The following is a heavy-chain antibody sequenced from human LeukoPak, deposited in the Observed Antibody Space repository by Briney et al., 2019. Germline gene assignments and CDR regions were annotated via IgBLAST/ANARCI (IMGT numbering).Heavy chain of an antibody. V-gene: IGHV4-59*12. J-gene: IGHJ6*03. D-gene: IGHD6-13*01. Sequence: NPSETLSLTCTVSGGSISSYYWSWIRQPPGKGLEWIGYIYYSGSTNYNPSLKSRVTISVDTSKNQFSLKLSSVTAADTAVYYCARIRRNSSSWPKYYYYYYMDVWGKGTTVTISS. CDR1: GGSISSYY. CDR2: IYYSGST. CDR3: ARIRRNSSSWPKYYYYYYMDV.